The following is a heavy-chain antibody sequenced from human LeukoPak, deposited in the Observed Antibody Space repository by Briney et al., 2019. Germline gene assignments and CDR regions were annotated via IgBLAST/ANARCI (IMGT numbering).Heavy chain of an antibody. CDR3: ARLPYDFWSGYFFDY. D-gene: IGHD3-3*01. CDR1: GFTFSSYW. V-gene: IGHV3-7*01. CDR2: IKQDGSEK. J-gene: IGHJ4*02. Sequence: PGGSPRLSCAASGFTFSSYWMSWVRQAPGKGLEWVANIKQDGSEKYYVDSVKGRFTISRDNAKNSLYLQMNSLRAEDTAVYYCARLPYDFWSGYFFDYWGQGTLVTVSS.